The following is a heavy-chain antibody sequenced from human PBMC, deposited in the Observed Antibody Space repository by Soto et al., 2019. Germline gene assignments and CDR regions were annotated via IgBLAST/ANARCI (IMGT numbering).Heavy chain of an antibody. D-gene: IGHD6-13*01. J-gene: IGHJ5*02. CDR3: ARDSAAAGTRWFNP. V-gene: IGHV4-61*01. CDR1: GGSVSSGSYY. Sequence: SETLSLTCTVSGGSVSSGSYYWSWIRQPPGKGLEWIGYIYYSGSTNYNPSLKSRVTISVDTSKNQFSLKLSSVTAADTAVYYCARDSAAAGTRWFNPWGQGTLVTVSS. CDR2: IYYSGST.